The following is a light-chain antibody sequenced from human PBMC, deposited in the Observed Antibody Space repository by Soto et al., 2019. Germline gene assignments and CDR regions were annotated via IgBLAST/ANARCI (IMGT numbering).Light chain of an antibody. J-gene: IGLJ1*01. V-gene: IGLV2-14*02. CDR3: ISYTSDDVRYV. Sequence: QSALTQPASVSGSPGQSITISCTGTSSDIGTYNLVSWYQQYPGEAPKLIIYEGSKWPPGVSDRFSGSNSGNTASLTISGLQAEDEADYYCISYTSDDVRYVFGTGTKVTVL. CDR2: EGS. CDR1: SSDIGTYNL.